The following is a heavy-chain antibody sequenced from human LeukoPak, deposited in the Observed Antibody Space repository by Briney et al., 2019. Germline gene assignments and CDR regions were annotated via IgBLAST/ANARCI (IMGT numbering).Heavy chain of an antibody. J-gene: IGHJ4*02. Sequence: PGGSLRLSCVASGFSFSSYWMSWVRQAPGKGLEWVANIKQDGSGKYYVDSVKGRFTISRDSAKNSLYLQMDSLRVEGTAIYYCARCSGWAFKNWGQGTLVTVSS. CDR1: GFSFSSYW. CDR2: IKQDGSGK. CDR3: ARCSGWAFKN. V-gene: IGHV3-7*01. D-gene: IGHD6-19*01.